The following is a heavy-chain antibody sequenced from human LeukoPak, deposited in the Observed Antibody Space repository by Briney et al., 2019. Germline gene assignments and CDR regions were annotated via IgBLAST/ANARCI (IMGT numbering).Heavy chain of an antibody. CDR3: ARMGEWSKD. J-gene: IGHJ4*02. CDR2: INSDGTIT. V-gene: IGHV3-74*01. Sequence: AGGSLRLSCAASGFTFSSYAMSWVRQAPGKGLVWVSRINSDGTITSYADSVKGRFSISRDNAKNTLYLQMNSLRAEDTAVYYCARMGEWSKDWGQGTLVTVSS. CDR1: GFTFSSYA. D-gene: IGHD3-16*01.